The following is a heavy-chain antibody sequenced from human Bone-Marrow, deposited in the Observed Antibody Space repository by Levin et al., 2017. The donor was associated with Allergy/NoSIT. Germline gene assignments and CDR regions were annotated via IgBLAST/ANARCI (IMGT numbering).Heavy chain of an antibody. V-gene: IGHV3-48*01. D-gene: IGHD2-2*01. CDR3: ARDRPNTILPGWFDP. Sequence: GESLKISCATSGFTFSRYSMNWVRQAPGKGPEWVSFISSSGNVKYADSVKGRFTISRDNAKNSLYLQMNSLRAEDTAVYSCARDRPNTILPGWFDPWGQGTRVTVSS. CDR1: GFTFSRYS. J-gene: IGHJ5*02. CDR2: ISSSGNV.